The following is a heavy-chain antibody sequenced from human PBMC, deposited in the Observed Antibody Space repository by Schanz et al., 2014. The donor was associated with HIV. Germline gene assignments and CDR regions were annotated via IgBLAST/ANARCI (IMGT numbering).Heavy chain of an antibody. CDR2: IYYSGST. CDR3: ASLSSHYFDH. V-gene: IGHV4-31*03. Sequence: QVQLQESGPGLVKPSQTLSLTCTVSGASISSGGYYWSWIRQHLGKGLEWIGYIYYSGSTYYNPPPKSRAPISGDTSKTHFPLKRPSGPAADTAVYYCASLSSHYFDHWGQGTLVTVSS. CDR1: GASISSGGYY. J-gene: IGHJ4*02.